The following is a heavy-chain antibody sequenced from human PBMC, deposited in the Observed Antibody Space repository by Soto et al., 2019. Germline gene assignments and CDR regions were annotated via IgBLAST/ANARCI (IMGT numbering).Heavy chain of an antibody. Sequence: QVQLVQSGAEVKKPGASVKVSCKASGYTFTSYGISWVRQAPGQGLEWMGWISAYNGNTNYAQKLQGRVTMTTDTSTSTAYMELRSLRSDDTAVYYCARDGYCISTSCYGGGGYYYYGMDVWGQGTTVTVSS. D-gene: IGHD2-2*01. V-gene: IGHV1-18*01. J-gene: IGHJ6*02. CDR1: GYTFTSYG. CDR2: ISAYNGNT. CDR3: ARDGYCISTSCYGGGGYYYYGMDV.